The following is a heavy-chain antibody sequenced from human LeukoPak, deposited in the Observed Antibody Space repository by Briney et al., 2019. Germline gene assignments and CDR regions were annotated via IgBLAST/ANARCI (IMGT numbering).Heavy chain of an antibody. D-gene: IGHD6-13*01. CDR2: INPYGGVT. CDR1: GYTFIGHY. Sequence: ASVKLSCKASGYTFIGHYIHWMRQAPGQGLEWVGWINPYGGVTNYADNFQGRVTLTRDTSSSTAYMELTSLRSDGTAVHYCARDHIDDSSTSAPGTDGFDPWGQGTLVTVSS. J-gene: IGHJ5*02. CDR3: ARDHIDDSSTSAPGTDGFDP. V-gene: IGHV1-2*02.